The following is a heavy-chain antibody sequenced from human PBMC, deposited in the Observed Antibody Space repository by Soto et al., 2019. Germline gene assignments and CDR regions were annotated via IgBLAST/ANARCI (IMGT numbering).Heavy chain of an antibody. CDR3: EKMQARRWELLPPLGAFDI. D-gene: IGHD1-26*01. CDR2: ISGSGGST. Sequence: GPLLPTCSASGFTFSSYAISWVRQAPGKGLEWVSAISGSGGSTYYADSVKVRFTISRDNSKNTLYLQMNSLRAEDTAVYYCEKMQARRWELLPPLGAFDIWGQGTMVTV. CDR1: GFTFSSYA. J-gene: IGHJ3*02. V-gene: IGHV3-23*01.